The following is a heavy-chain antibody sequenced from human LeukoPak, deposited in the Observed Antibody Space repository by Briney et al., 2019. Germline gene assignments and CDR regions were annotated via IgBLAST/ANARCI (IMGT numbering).Heavy chain of an antibody. D-gene: IGHD6-25*01. V-gene: IGHV4-4*07. J-gene: IGHJ4*02. Sequence: SETLSLTCTVSGDTIRSYYWSWIRQPARKGLEWIGRMYTGGSTNYNPSLKSRVTMSGDTSKNQVSLRLTSVTAADTAVYYCARGSRSGWPIHWGQGTLVTVSS. CDR3: ARGSRSGWPIH. CDR2: MYTGGST. CDR1: GDTIRSYY.